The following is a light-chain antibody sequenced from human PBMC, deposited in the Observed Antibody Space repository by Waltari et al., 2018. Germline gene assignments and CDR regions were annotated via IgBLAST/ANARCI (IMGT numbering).Light chain of an antibody. CDR2: GAS. CDR3: QHYGTSPPLT. Sequence: EVVLTQSPGTLSLSPGERASLSCRASQSVSSTYLAWYQQQAGQAPRLLIYGASIRATGIPDRFSGAGSGTDFTLIISRLEPEDFAMYYCQHYGTSPPLTFGGGTKVEIK. V-gene: IGKV3-20*01. CDR1: QSVSSTY. J-gene: IGKJ4*01.